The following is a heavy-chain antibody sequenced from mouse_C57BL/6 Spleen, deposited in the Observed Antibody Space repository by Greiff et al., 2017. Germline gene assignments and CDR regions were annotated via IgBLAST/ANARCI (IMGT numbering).Heavy chain of an antibody. CDR2: IDPANGNT. V-gene: IGHV14-3*01. Sequence: EVQLQQSVAELVRPGASVKLSCTASGFNIKNTYMHWVKQRPEQGLEWIGRIDPANGNTKYAPKFQGKATITADTSSNTAYLQLSSLTSEDTAIYYCARDSLITTVVATKGYYAMDYWGQGTSVTVSS. D-gene: IGHD1-1*01. CDR1: GFNIKNTY. J-gene: IGHJ4*01. CDR3: ARDSLITTVVATKGYYAMDY.